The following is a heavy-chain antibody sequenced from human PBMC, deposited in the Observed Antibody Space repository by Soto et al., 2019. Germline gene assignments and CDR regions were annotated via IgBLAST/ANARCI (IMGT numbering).Heavy chain of an antibody. J-gene: IGHJ6*02. V-gene: IGHV3-11*01. CDR2: ISSSGSTI. D-gene: IGHD2-15*01. Sequence: PGGSLRLSCAASGFTFSDYYMSWIRQAPGKGLEWVSYISSSGSTIYYADSVKGRFTISRDNAKNSLYLQMNSLRAEDTAVYYCARGEIAGYPPYYYGMDVWGQGTTVTVSS. CDR1: GFTFSDYY. CDR3: ARGEIAGYPPYYYGMDV.